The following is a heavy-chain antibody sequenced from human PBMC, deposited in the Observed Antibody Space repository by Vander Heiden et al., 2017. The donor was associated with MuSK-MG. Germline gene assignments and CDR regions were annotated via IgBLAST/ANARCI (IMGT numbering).Heavy chain of an antibody. J-gene: IGHJ4*02. CDR3: AEIGGIGYSYGFDY. D-gene: IGHD5-18*01. Sequence: EVQLVESGGGLVQPGGSLRLSCAASGFTFSSYSMNWVRQAPGKGLEWVSYISSSSSTIYYADSVKGRFTISRDNAKNSLYLQMNSLRAEDTAVYYCAEIGGIGYSYGFDYWGQGTLVTVSS. V-gene: IGHV3-48*01. CDR2: ISSSSSTI. CDR1: GFTFSSYS.